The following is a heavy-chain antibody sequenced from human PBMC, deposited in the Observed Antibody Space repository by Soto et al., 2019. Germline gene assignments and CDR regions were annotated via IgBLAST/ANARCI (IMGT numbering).Heavy chain of an antibody. Sequence: XSVKVSCKASVYTFTSYYMHWVRQAPGQGLEWMGIIIPSDAYTTYAQKFQGRVTMTRDTSTSTVYMELSSLRSEDTAVYYCAREVGATDLWGQGTLVTVSS. CDR3: AREVGATDL. J-gene: IGHJ1*01. D-gene: IGHD1-26*01. CDR2: IIPSDAYT. CDR1: VYTFTSYY. V-gene: IGHV1-46*01.